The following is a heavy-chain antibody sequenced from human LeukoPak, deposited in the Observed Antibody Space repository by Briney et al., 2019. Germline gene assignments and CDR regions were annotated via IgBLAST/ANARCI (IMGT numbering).Heavy chain of an antibody. CDR3: ARESRGELEDY. Sequence: GGSLRLSCAASGFTFSSYSMNWVHQAPGKGLEWVSYISSSSSTIYYADSVKGRFTISRDNAKNSLYLQMNSLRAEDTAVYYCARESRGELEDYWGQGTLVAVSS. V-gene: IGHV3-48*01. CDR2: ISSSSSTI. J-gene: IGHJ4*02. CDR1: GFTFSSYS. D-gene: IGHD1-26*01.